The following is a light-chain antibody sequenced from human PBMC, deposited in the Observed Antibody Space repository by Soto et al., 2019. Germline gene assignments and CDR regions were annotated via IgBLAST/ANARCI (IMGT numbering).Light chain of an antibody. Sequence: QSVLTQPASVSGSPGQSITISCTGTSSDVGNYNLVSWYQQHPGKAPKLMIYEGSKRPSGVSNRFSGSKSGNTASLTISGLQADDEADYYCCSYPGSRNFRVFGTGTKLTVL. CDR2: EGS. J-gene: IGLJ1*01. CDR1: SSDVGNYNL. V-gene: IGLV2-23*03. CDR3: CSYPGSRNFRV.